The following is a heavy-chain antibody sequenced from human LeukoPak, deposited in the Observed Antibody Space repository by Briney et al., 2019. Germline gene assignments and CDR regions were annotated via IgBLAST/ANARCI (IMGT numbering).Heavy chain of an antibody. V-gene: IGHV3-11*01. CDR3: ARDYRASSSPYDAFDI. CDR2: ISSSHTI. J-gene: IGHJ3*02. D-gene: IGHD2-2*01. Sequence: GGSLRLSCAASGFTFSDYYMSWIRQAPGKGLEWVSYISSSHTIYYADSVKGRFTISRDNAKNSLYLQMNSLRAEDTAVYYCARDYRASSSPYDAFDIWGQGTMVTVSS. CDR1: GFTFSDYY.